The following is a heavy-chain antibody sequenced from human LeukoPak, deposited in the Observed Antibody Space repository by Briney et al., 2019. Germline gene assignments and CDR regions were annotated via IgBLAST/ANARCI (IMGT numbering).Heavy chain of an antibody. D-gene: IGHD1-14*01. CDR1: GGSISSSSYY. CDR2: IYYSGST. Sequence: PSETLSLTCTVSGGSISSSSYYWGWIRQPPGKGLEWIGSIYYSGSTYYNPSLKSRVTISVDTSKNQFSLKLSSVTAADTAVYYCAVTSGLGWGQGTLVTVSS. J-gene: IGHJ4*02. V-gene: IGHV4-39*01. CDR3: AVTSGLG.